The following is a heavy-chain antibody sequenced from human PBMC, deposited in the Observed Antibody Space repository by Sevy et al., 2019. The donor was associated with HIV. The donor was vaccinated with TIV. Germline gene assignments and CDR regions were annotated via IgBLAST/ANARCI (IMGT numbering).Heavy chain of an antibody. CDR2: IRNKADSYTT. CDR1: GFTFSDHY. J-gene: IGHJ4*02. Sequence: GGSLRLSCAASGFTFSDHYMEWVRQPPGKVLEWVGRIRNKADSYTTEYAASVKGRFTISRDDSKNSLYLLMNSLKTEDTAVYYCATHAGIAAAGRVFDYWGQGTLVTVSS. V-gene: IGHV3-72*01. D-gene: IGHD6-13*01. CDR3: ATHAGIAAAGRVFDY.